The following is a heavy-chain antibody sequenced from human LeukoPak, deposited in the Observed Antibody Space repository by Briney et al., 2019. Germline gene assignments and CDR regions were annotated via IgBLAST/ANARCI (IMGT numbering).Heavy chain of an antibody. CDR1: GYTFTSYG. J-gene: IGHJ4*02. D-gene: IGHD3-22*01. CDR3: ARGDYYDSSGYLFDY. V-gene: IGHV1-18*01. CDR2: ISAYNGNT. Sequence: GASVKVSCKASGYTFTSYGISWVRQAPGQGLEWMGWISAYNGNTNYAQKLQGRVTMTTDTSTSTAYMELRSLRSDDTAVYYCARGDYYDSSGYLFDYWGQGTLVTVSS.